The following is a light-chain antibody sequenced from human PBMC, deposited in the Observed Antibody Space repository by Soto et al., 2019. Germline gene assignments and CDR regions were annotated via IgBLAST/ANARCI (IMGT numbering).Light chain of an antibody. Sequence: SCTGTSNDVGGYDYVSWYQQHPGKAPKLIIYDVSKRPSGVPDRFSGSKSGNTASLTISGLQAEDEADYYCCSYAGTYSYVFGTGTKVTVL. V-gene: IGLV2-11*03. J-gene: IGLJ1*01. CDR2: DVS. CDR3: CSYAGTYSYV. CDR1: SNDVGGYDY.